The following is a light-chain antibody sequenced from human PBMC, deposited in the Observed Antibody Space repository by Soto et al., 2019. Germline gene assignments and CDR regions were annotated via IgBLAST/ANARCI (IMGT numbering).Light chain of an antibody. CDR3: QQYGSSPQT. J-gene: IGKJ1*01. CDR2: GAS. Sequence: EIVLMQSPCTLSLSPGERATLSCRASQSVSSSYLAWYQQKPGQAPRLLIYGASSRATGIPDRFSGSGSGTDFTLTISRLEPEDFAVYYCQQYGSSPQTFGQGTKVDIK. CDR1: QSVSSSY. V-gene: IGKV3-20*01.